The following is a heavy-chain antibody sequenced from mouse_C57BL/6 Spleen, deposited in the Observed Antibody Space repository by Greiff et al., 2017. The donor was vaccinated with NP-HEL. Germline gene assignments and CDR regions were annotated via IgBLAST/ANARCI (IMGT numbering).Heavy chain of an antibody. J-gene: IGHJ1*03. Sequence: EVKLMESGGDLVKPGGSLKLSCAASGFTFSSYGMSWVRQTPDKRLEWVATISSGGSYTYYPDSVKGRFTISRDNAKNTLYLQMSSLKSEDTAMYYCARRVPPSYFDVWGTGTTVTVSS. V-gene: IGHV5-6*02. CDR3: ARRVPPSYFDV. CDR2: ISSGGSYT. CDR1: GFTFSSYG. D-gene: IGHD2-14*01.